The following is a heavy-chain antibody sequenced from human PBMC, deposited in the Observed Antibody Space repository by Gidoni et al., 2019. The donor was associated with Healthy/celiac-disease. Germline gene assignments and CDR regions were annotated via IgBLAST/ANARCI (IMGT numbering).Heavy chain of an antibody. D-gene: IGHD3-10*01. J-gene: IGHJ4*02. V-gene: IGHV3-11*04. CDR1: GFTFSDYY. CDR2: ISSSGSTI. CDR3: ARDVPLVRFGEFGFDY. Sequence: QVQLVESGGGLVKPGGSLRLSCPASGFTFSDYYMSWIRKAPGKGLEWVSYISSSGSTIYYADSVKGRFTISRDNAKNSLYLQMNSLRAEDTAVYYCARDVPLVRFGEFGFDYWGQGTLVTVSS.